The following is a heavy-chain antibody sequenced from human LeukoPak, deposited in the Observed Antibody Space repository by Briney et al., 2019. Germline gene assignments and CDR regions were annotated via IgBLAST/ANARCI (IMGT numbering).Heavy chain of an antibody. J-gene: IGHJ4*02. D-gene: IGHD6-13*01. CDR3: ARDPINIATAASGFDY. Sequence: PGGSLRLSCAASGFTFSSYSMNWVRQAPGKGLEWVSSISSSSSYIYYADSVKGRFTISRDNAKNSLYLQMNSLRVEDTALYYCARDPINIATAASGFDYWGQGTLVTVSS. V-gene: IGHV3-21*01. CDR2: ISSSSSYI. CDR1: GFTFSSYS.